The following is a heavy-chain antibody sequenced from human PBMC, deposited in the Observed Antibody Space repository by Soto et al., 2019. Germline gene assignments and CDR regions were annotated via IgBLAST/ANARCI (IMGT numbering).Heavy chain of an antibody. CDR1: GGSISTGDYY. CDR3: AREDGYKTTY. V-gene: IGHV4-30-4*01. D-gene: IGHD5-12*01. J-gene: IGHJ4*02. Sequence: PSETLSLTCTVSGGSISTGDYYWSWIRQPPGKGLEWIGYIYYSGSTFYSPTLKSRVTISLNTPKNQFSLRLGSVTAADTAVYYCAREDGYKTTYWGQGTQVTVSS. CDR2: IYYSGST.